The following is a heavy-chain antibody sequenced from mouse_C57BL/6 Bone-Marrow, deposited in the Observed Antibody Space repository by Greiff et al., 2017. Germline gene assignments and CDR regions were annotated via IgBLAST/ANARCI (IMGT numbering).Heavy chain of an antibody. D-gene: IGHD1-1*01. CDR2: FYPGGGSI. CDR3: ARREPHYCSSRYCDY. V-gene: IGHV1-62-2*01. Sequence: VQLQQSGAELVKPGASVKLSCKASGYTFTEYTIHWVMQRSGQCLEWSGWFYPGGGSIKYNEKFTDKATLTADISSSTVYMEMSRSTAEDAADYFCARREPHYCSSRYCDYWGQGTTLTVSS. J-gene: IGHJ2*01. CDR1: GYTFTEYT.